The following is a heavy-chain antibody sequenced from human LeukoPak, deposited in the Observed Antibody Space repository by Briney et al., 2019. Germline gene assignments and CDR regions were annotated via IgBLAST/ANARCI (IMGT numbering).Heavy chain of an antibody. Sequence: SETLSLTCAVSGYSISSGYYWGWIRQPPGKGLEWIGSIYHSGSTYYNPSLKSRVTISVDTSKNQFSLKLSSVTAADTAVYYCARHSRVSYYFDYCGQGTLVTVSS. J-gene: IGHJ4*02. CDR1: GYSISSGYY. CDR3: ARHSRVSYYFDY. CDR2: IYHSGST. V-gene: IGHV4-38-2*01. D-gene: IGHD2/OR15-2a*01.